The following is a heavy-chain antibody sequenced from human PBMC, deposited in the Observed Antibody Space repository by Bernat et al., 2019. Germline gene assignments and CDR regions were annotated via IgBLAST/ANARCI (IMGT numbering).Heavy chain of an antibody. J-gene: IGHJ4*02. CDR1: GGSISSSSYY. V-gene: IGHV4-39*01. CDR3: ASHMIVVVDFDY. Sequence: QLQLQESGPGLVKPSETLSLTCTVSGGSISSSSYYWGWIRQPPGKGLEWIGSIYYSGSTYYNPSLKSRVTISVDTSKNQFSLKLSSVTAADTAVYYCASHMIVVVDFDYWGQGTLVTVSS. D-gene: IGHD3-22*01. CDR2: IYYSGST.